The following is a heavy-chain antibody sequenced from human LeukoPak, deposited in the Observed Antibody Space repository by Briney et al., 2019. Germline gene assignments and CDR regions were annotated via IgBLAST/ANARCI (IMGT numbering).Heavy chain of an antibody. CDR3: VLAWNPNTASYYFYYTMDV. V-gene: IGHV3-48*02. Sequence: PGGSLRLSCAASGFTFSSYSMNWVRQAPGKGLEWVSYISSSSSTIYYADSVKGRFTISRDNAKNSLYLQMNSLRDEDTAVYYCVLAWNPNTASYYFYYTMDVWGQGTTVTVSS. CDR1: GFTFSSYS. CDR2: ISSSSSTI. J-gene: IGHJ6*02. D-gene: IGHD1-1*01.